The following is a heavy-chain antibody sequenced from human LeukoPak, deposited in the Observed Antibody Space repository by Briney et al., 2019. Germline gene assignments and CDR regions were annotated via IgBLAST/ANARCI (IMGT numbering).Heavy chain of an antibody. CDR1: GYTFTGYY. CDR2: INPNSGGT. D-gene: IGHD6-13*01. Sequence: ASVKVSCKASGYTFTGYYMHWVRQAPGQGLEWMGWINPNSGGTNYAQKFQGRVTMTRDTSISTAYMELSRLRSGDTAVYYCARNRPRSSPFDPWGQGTLVTVSS. J-gene: IGHJ5*02. V-gene: IGHV1-2*02. CDR3: ARNRPRSSPFDP.